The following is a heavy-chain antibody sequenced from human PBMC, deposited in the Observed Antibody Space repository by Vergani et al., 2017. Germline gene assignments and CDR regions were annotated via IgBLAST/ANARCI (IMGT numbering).Heavy chain of an antibody. D-gene: IGHD5-12*01. CDR2: ISGSGGST. J-gene: IGHJ6*02. V-gene: IGHV3-23*01. CDR1: GFTFNHYA. Sequence: EVHLLESGGDSVQPGGSLRLSCAASGFTFNHYAMNWVRQAPGKGLEWVSGISGSGGSTYYAGSVKGRFTISRDSSKNTLYLQMNSLSAGDTAVYYCAKANPRNSGYDYLYYYHAMDVWGQGTTVTVSS. CDR3: AKANPRNSGYDYLYYYHAMDV.